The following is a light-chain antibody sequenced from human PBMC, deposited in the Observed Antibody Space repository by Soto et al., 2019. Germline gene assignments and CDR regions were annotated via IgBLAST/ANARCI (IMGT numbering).Light chain of an antibody. CDR2: KAS. CDR3: QQYGSYSPWT. CDR1: QSIGSW. Sequence: DIQMTQSPSTLSASVGDRVTITCRASQSIGSWLALYQQRPGNAPKLLMYKASSLESGVPSRFSGSGSGTEFTLTISSLQPDDFASYYCQQYGSYSPWTFGQGPMVDIK. J-gene: IGKJ1*01. V-gene: IGKV1-5*03.